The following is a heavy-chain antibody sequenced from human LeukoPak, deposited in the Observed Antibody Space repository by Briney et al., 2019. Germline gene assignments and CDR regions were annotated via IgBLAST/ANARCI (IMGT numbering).Heavy chain of an antibody. Sequence: ASVKVSCKASGYTFTGYYMHWVRQAPGQGLEGMGWINPNSGGTNYAQKFQGRVTMTRDTSISTAYMELSRLRSDDTAVYYCARDDYDFWSGYFLRNNWFDPWGQGTLVTVSS. D-gene: IGHD3-3*01. V-gene: IGHV1-2*02. J-gene: IGHJ5*02. CDR3: ARDDYDFWSGYFLRNNWFDP. CDR2: INPNSGGT. CDR1: GYTFTGYY.